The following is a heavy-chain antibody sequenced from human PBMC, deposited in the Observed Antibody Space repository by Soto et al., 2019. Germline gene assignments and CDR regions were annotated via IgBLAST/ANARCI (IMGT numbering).Heavy chain of an antibody. V-gene: IGHV1-69*13. D-gene: IGHD2-15*01. J-gene: IGHJ6*02. CDR2: IIPIFGTA. CDR3: ARVRDIVVVVAAGRDYYYGMDV. CDR1: GGTFSSYA. Sequence: SVKVSGKASGGTFSSYAISWVRQAPGQGLEWMGGIIPIFGTANYAQKFQGRVTITADESTSTAYMELSSLRSEDTAVYYCARVRDIVVVVAAGRDYYYGMDVWGQGTTVTVSS.